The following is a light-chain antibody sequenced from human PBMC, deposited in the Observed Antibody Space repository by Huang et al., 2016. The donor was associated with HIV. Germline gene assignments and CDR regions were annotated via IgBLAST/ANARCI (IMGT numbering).Light chain of an antibody. CDR1: QSVSSRY. V-gene: IGKV3-20*01. J-gene: IGKJ3*01. Sequence: EIVLTQSPGTLALSPGERATLSCRASQSVSSRYLPWYHRKPGQAPRLLIYCASSRATGIPDRVIGSGSGTDFTLTISRLEPEDLSVYYCQQYGTSRIFTFGPGTRVDIK. CDR3: QQYGTSRIFT. CDR2: CAS.